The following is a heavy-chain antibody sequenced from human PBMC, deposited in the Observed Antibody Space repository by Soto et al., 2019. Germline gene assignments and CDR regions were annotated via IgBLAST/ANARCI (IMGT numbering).Heavy chain of an antibody. CDR1: GFTYTRYS. CDR2: ISSTANYI. J-gene: IGHJ4*02. Sequence: GGSLRLSCAASGFTYTRYSMNWVRQAPGKGLEWVSSISSTANYIYYGDSMKGRFTISRDNAKNSLYLEMNSLRAEDTAVYYCARESEDLTSNFDYWGQGTLVTVS. V-gene: IGHV3-21*06. CDR3: ARESEDLTSNFDY.